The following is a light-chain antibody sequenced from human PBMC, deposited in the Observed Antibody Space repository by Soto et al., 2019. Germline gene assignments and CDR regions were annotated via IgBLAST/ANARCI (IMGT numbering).Light chain of an antibody. CDR1: QGVSSN. CDR3: QQYNNWPLT. CDR2: GAS. J-gene: IGKJ4*01. V-gene: IGKV3-15*01. Sequence: EIVMTQSPATMSVSPGERATLSCRASQGVSSNLAWYQQNPGQAPRLLIYGASTRASGIPARFIGSGSGTEFTLTISSLQSEDFAVYYCQQYNNWPLTFGGGNKVEIK.